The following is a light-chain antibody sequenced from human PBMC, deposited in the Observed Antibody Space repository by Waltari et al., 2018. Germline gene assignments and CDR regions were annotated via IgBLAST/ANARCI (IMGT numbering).Light chain of an antibody. Sequence: QSVLSQPPSLSATPGHRVSIPCSGSRFAVGFSSVSWYQVFPGTAPKLLIYKGHQRPSGVPDRFSGSRSGTSASLAISELRSEDEASYYCAAWDDNLNGAVFGGGTKLTVL. V-gene: IGLV1-44*01. CDR1: RFAVGFSS. J-gene: IGLJ2*01. CDR3: AAWDDNLNGAV. CDR2: KGH.